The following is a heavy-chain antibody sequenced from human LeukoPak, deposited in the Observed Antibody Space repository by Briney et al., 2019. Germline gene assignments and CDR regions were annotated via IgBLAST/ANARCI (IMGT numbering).Heavy chain of an antibody. CDR2: IYSGGST. V-gene: IGHV3-53*01. D-gene: IGHD3-22*01. J-gene: IGHJ4*02. Sequence: GGSLRLSCAASGFTVSSNYMSWVRQAPGKGLEWVSVIYSGGSTYYADSVKGRFTISRDNSRNTLYLQMNSLRAEDTAVYYCARAVLYYDSSGYYYYPGYFDYWGQGTLVTVSS. CDR3: ARAVLYYDSSGYYYYPGYFDY. CDR1: GFTVSSNY.